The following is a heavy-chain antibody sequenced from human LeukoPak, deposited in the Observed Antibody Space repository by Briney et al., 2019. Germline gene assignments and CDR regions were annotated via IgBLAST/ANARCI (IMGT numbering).Heavy chain of an antibody. D-gene: IGHD5-24*01. Sequence: GGSLRLSCAASGFTVTTNYMNWVRQAPGKGLEWVSIIYSGGYTDYADSVKGRLTISRDSSKNTLYLQMNSLRDEDTAMYYCARAKSGKAMAFDYWGQGTLVTVSS. CDR1: GFTVTTNY. CDR3: ARAKSGKAMAFDY. V-gene: IGHV3-53*01. J-gene: IGHJ4*02. CDR2: IYSGGYT.